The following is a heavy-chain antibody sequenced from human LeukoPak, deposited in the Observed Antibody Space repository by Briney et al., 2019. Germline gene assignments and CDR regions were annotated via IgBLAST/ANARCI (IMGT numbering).Heavy chain of an antibody. CDR1: GGSFSGYY. CDR2: INHSGST. Sequence: SETLSFTCAVYGGSFSGYYWSWIRQPPGKGLEWIGEINHSGSTNYNPSLKSRVTISVDTSKNQFSLKLSSVTAADTAVYYCARKPTLTSYYDFWSGYYVFDYWGQGTLVTVSS. J-gene: IGHJ4*02. V-gene: IGHV4-34*01. D-gene: IGHD3-3*01. CDR3: ARKPTLTSYYDFWSGYYVFDY.